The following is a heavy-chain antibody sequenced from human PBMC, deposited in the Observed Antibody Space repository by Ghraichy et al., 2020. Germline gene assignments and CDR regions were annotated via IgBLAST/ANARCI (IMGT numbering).Heavy chain of an antibody. V-gene: IGHV3-43*01. CDR2: ISWDGGST. Sequence: GSLRLSCAASGFTFDDYTMHWVRQAPGKGLEWVSVISWDGGSTYYADSVKGRFTISRDNSKNSLYLQMNSLRTEDTALYYCAKGKEYYYGMDVWGQGTTVTVSS. CDR1: GFTFDDYT. J-gene: IGHJ6*02. CDR3: AKGKEYYYGMDV.